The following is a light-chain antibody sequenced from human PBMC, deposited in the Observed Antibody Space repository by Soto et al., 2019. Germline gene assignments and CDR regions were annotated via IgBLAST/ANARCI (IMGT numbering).Light chain of an antibody. CDR1: QSLLHSDGYNS. J-gene: IGKJ4*01. Sequence: DIVMTQSPLSLPVTLGEPASISCRSSQSLLHSDGYNSLDWYLQKPGQSPQLLIYLGSNRASGVSDRFSGSGSGTDFTLNISRVEAEDVGVYYCMQSLQTPLTFGGGTKLEIK. CDR3: MQSLQTPLT. CDR2: LGS. V-gene: IGKV2-28*01.